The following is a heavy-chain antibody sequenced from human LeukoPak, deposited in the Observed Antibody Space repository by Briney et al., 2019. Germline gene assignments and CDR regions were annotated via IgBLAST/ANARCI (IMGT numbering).Heavy chain of an antibody. CDR3: ARELVVVPAAFDY. V-gene: IGHV3-48*03. D-gene: IGHD2-2*01. Sequence: GGSLRLSCAASGFTFSSYEMNWVRQAPGKGLEWVSYISSSGSTIYYADSVKGRFTISRDNSKNTLYLQMNSLRAEDTAVYYCARELVVVPAAFDYWGQGTLVTVSS. CDR2: ISSSGSTI. CDR1: GFTFSSYE. J-gene: IGHJ4*02.